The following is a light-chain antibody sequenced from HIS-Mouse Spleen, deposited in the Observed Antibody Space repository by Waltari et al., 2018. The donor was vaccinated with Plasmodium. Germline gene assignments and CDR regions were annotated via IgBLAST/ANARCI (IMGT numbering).Light chain of an antibody. CDR2: DDS. V-gene: IGLV3-21*03. CDR1: NIGITS. J-gene: IGLJ2*01. Sequence: SYVLTQPPSVSVAPGKTARITCGGTNIGITSVNWYQQKPGQAPAMVVYDDSDRPSGIPERFSGSNSGNTATLTISRVEAGDEADYYCQVWDSSSDHVVFGGGTKLTVL. CDR3: QVWDSSSDHVV.